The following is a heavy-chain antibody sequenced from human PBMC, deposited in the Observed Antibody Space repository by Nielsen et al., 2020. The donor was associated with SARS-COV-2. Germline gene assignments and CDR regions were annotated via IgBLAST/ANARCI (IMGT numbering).Heavy chain of an antibody. J-gene: IGHJ6*02. CDR2: IYSGGSST. Sequence: GESLKISCAASGFTFSSYAMSWVRQAPGKGLEWVSVIYSGGSSTYYADSVKGRFTISRDDSKNSLYLQMNSLKTEDTAVYYCARDNSLHGMDVWGQGTTVTVSS. CDR1: GFTFSSYA. CDR3: ARDNSLHGMDV. D-gene: IGHD4-23*01. V-gene: IGHV3-23*03.